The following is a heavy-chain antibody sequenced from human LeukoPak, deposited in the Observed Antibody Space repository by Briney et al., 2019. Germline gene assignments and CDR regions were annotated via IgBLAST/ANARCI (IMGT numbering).Heavy chain of an antibody. V-gene: IGHV3-48*01. D-gene: IGHD3-9*01. CDR1: GFTFSSYA. Sequence: GGSLRLSCEVSGFTFSSYAMSWVRQAPGKGLEWVSYISSSGSPIYYADSVKGRFTVSRDNAKNSLYLQMNSLRAEDTAVYYCAREARGETVQRPPTIFGSPRYSNYYYGMDVWGQGTTVTVSS. CDR2: ISSSGSPI. CDR3: AREARGETVQRPPTIFGSPRYSNYYYGMDV. J-gene: IGHJ6*02.